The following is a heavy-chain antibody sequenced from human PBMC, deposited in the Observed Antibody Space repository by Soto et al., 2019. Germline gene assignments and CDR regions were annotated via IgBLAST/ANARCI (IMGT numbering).Heavy chain of an antibody. V-gene: IGHV3-23*01. CDR3: AKDRWPLIVGLGWFAP. Sequence: EVQLLESGGGLVQPGGSLRLSCAASGFIFSDYAMSWVRQAPGKGLEWVSTISGSGGSTYYADSVKGRFTISRDNSKNTLYLQMNSLRAEDTAVFYCAKDRWPLIVGLGWFAPWGQGTLVTVSS. CDR1: GFIFSDYA. CDR2: ISGSGGST. D-gene: IGHD3-22*01. J-gene: IGHJ5*02.